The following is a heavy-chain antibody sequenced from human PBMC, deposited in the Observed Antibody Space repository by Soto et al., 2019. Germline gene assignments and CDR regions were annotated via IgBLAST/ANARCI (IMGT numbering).Heavy chain of an antibody. CDR2: ISSSSYTM. CDR3: ARDVDY. CDR1: GFPFCHYS. V-gene: IGHV3-48*02. J-gene: IGHJ4*02. Sequence: EVQLVESGGGLVQPGGSLSLSCAASGFPFCHYSIHWVRQAPGKGLEWVSYISSSSYTMNYADSVKGRFTISRDNAKNSLYLQMNSLRDEDTAVYYCARDVDYWGQGTLVTVSS.